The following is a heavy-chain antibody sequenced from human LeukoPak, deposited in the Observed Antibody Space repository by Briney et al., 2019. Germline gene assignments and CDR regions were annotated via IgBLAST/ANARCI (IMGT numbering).Heavy chain of an antibody. CDR1: GFTFSSYA. D-gene: IGHD3-22*01. CDR2: ISGTGSRT. V-gene: IGHV3-23*01. CDR3: AKGSYYDSSGSFYFDY. Sequence: GGSLRLPCAASGFTFSSYAMNWVRQAPGKGLEWVSAISGTGSRTYYADSVKGRFTISRDNSKNTLYVQVNSLGTEDTAAYYCAKGSYYDSSGSFYFDYWGQGTLVTVSS. J-gene: IGHJ4*02.